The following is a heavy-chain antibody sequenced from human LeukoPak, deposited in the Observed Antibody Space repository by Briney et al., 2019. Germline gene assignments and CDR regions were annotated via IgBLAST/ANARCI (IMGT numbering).Heavy chain of an antibody. D-gene: IGHD5-12*01. J-gene: IGHJ4*02. V-gene: IGHV3-30*02. CDR3: AKDSGYSGYNSGFDY. CDR1: GFTFSSYE. Sequence: GGSLRLSCAASGFTFSSYEMNWVRQAPGKGLEWVAFIRYDGSNKYYADSVKGRFTISRDNSKNTLYLQMNSLRAEDTAVYYCAKDSGYSGYNSGFDYWGQGTLVTVSS. CDR2: IRYDGSNK.